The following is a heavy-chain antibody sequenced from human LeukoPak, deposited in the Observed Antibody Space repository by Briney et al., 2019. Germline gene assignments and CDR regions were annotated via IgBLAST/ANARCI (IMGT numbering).Heavy chain of an antibody. CDR3: ARGNWNYASFWFDL. J-gene: IGHJ5*02. CDR2: IYYSGST. V-gene: IGHV4-59*01. CDR1: GGSISSYY. D-gene: IGHD1-7*01. Sequence: PSETLSLTCTVSGGSISSYYWSWIRQPPGKGLEWIGYIYYSGSTNYNPSLKSRVTISVDTSKNQFSLKLSSVTAADTAVYYCARGNWNYASFWFDLWGQGTLVTVSS.